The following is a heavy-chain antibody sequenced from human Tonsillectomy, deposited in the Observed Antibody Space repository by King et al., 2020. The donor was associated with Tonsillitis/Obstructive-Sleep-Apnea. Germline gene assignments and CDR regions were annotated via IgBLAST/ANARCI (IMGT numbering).Heavy chain of an antibody. V-gene: IGHV1-69*12. CDR2: IIPIFGTA. J-gene: IGHJ6*03. Sequence: QLVQSGAEVKKPGSSMKVSCKASGGTFSNYAISWVRQAPGRGLEWMGGIIPIFGTANYAQRFQGRVTITADESTSTAYMELSSLRSEDTAVYYCARVYCSTPSCYTGTDHYYYYMDVWGKGTTVTVSS. D-gene: IGHD2-2*02. CDR1: GGTFSNYA. CDR3: ARVYCSTPSCYTGTDHYYYYMDV.